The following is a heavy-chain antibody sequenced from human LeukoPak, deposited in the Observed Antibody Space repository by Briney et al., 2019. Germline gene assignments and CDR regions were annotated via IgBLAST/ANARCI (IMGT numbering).Heavy chain of an antibody. CDR1: GGSISSSGYY. J-gene: IGHJ3*02. V-gene: IGHV4-39*01. D-gene: IGHD5-12*01. Sequence: SETLSLTCTVSGGSISSSGYYWDWIRQPPGQGLEWIGNFYYSGSTYYNPSLKSRVTVSVDTSKNQFSLKLSSVTAADTAVYYCASHHSGASTSDAIDIWGQGTMVTVSS. CDR3: ASHHSGASTSDAIDI. CDR2: FYYSGST.